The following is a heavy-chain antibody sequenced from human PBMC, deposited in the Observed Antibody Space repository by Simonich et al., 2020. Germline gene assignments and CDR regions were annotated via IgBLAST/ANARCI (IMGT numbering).Heavy chain of an antibody. D-gene: IGHD1-1*01. J-gene: IGHJ3*02. CDR2: SSTYNGNT. V-gene: IGHV1-18*01. Sequence: QVQLVQSGAELKKPGASVKVSCKASGYTFTSYGISWVRQAHGQGLEWMGWSSTYNGNTNYAQKLQGRVTMTTDTSTSTAYMELRSLRSDDTAVYYCARSTTGTTAFDIWGQGTMVTVSS. CDR3: ARSTTGTTAFDI. CDR1: GYTFTSYG.